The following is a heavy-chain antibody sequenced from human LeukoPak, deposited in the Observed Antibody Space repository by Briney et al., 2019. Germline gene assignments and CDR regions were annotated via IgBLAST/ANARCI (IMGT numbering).Heavy chain of an antibody. CDR3: ARGPYYSIWIDP. Sequence: ASVKVSCKASGYTFTSYDINWVRQATGQGLEWMGWMNPNSGNTGYAQKFQGRVTMTRNTSISTAYTELSSLRSEDTAVYYCARGPYYSIWIDPWGQGTLVTVSS. J-gene: IGHJ5*02. CDR1: GYTFTSYD. D-gene: IGHD3-10*01. CDR2: MNPNSGNT. V-gene: IGHV1-8*01.